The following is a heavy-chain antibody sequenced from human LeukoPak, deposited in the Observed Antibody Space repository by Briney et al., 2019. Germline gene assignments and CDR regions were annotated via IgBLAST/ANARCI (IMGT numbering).Heavy chain of an antibody. V-gene: IGHV4-4*02. D-gene: IGHD3-22*01. CDR1: GDSINSLDL. CDR3: AGLVGRYSSGLYNYYFDY. CDR2: MYPSGTT. Sequence: SETLSLTCTVSGDSINSLDLWSWVRQPPGKGLEWIGEMYPSGTTHSNPSVKSRVTISIDKSKNQFFLNLSSVTAADTAVYYCAGLVGRYSSGLYNYYFDYWGQGTLVTVSS. J-gene: IGHJ4*02.